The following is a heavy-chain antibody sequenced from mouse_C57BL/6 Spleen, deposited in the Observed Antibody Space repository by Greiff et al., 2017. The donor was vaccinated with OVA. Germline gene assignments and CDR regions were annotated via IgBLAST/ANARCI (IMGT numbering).Heavy chain of an antibody. J-gene: IGHJ2*01. CDR3: ARDYYGGSYLFAY. D-gene: IGHD1-1*01. Sequence: DVQLVESGGGLVKPGGSLKLSCAASGFTFSSYAMSWVRQTPEKRLEWVATISDGGSYTYYPDNVKGRFTLTRDNAKNKLYLQMCHQRSEDTAMYYCARDYYGGSYLFAYWGQGTTLTVSS. CDR1: GFTFSSYA. CDR2: ISDGGSYT. V-gene: IGHV5-4*01.